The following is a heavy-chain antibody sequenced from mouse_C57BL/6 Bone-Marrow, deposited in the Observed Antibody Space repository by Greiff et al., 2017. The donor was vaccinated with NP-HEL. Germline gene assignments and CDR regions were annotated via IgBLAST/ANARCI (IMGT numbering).Heavy chain of an antibody. CDR1: GYTFTDYY. Sequence: EVQLQQSGPELVKPGASVKISCKASGYTFTDYYMNWVKQSHGKSLEWIGDINPNNGGTSYNQKFKGKATLTVDKSSSTAYMELRSLTSEDSAVYYCAREIYYDYERYFDVWGTGTTVTVSS. CDR2: INPNNGGT. CDR3: AREIYYDYERYFDV. J-gene: IGHJ1*03. V-gene: IGHV1-26*01. D-gene: IGHD2-4*01.